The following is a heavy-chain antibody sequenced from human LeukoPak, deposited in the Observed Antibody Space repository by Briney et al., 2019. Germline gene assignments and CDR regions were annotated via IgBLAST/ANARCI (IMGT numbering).Heavy chain of an antibody. CDR2: IKQDGTEK. J-gene: IGHJ4*02. D-gene: IGHD3-3*01. CDR1: GFTFTTYW. Sequence: GESLRLSCEASGFTFTTYWLGWVRQPPGKGLEWVANIKQDGTEKYYVDSVKGRFTISRDNAKNSLYLQMNSLRAEDTAVYYCARLREIPVFGVVTKSTSYFDYWGQGTLVTVSS. V-gene: IGHV3-7*01. CDR3: ARLREIPVFGVVTKSTSYFDY.